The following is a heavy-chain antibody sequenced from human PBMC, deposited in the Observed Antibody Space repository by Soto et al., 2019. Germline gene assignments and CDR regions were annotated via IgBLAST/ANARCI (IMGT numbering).Heavy chain of an antibody. CDR2: IIPIFGTA. Sequence: QVQLVQSGAEVKKPGSSVKVSCKASGGTFSSYAISWVRQAPGQGLEWMGGIIPIFGTANYAQKFQGRVTITADKSTSTAYMELSSLRSEDTAVYYCARERAPLDGWSARADYYCGMDVWGQGTTVTVSS. CDR1: GGTFSSYA. J-gene: IGHJ6*02. CDR3: ARERAPLDGWSARADYYCGMDV. V-gene: IGHV1-69*06. D-gene: IGHD6-19*01.